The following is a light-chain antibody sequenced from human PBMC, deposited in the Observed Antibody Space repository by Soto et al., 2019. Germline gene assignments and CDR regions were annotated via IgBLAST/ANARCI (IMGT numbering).Light chain of an antibody. CDR3: SSYTSSSSPYV. V-gene: IGLV2-14*03. CDR1: SSDVGGYNY. CDR2: DVS. Sequence: QSVLTQPASVSGSPGQWIPISCTGTSSDVGGYNYVSWYQQHPGKAPKLMIYDVSNRPSGISNRFSGSKSGNTASLTISGLQAEDEADYYCSSYTSSSSPYVFGTGTKVTVL. J-gene: IGLJ1*01.